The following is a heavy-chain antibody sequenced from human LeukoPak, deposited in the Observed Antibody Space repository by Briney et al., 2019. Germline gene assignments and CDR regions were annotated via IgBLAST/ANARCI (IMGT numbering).Heavy chain of an antibody. J-gene: IGHJ6*03. V-gene: IGHV3-7*01. CDR3: ARVPPMVRGYYMDV. D-gene: IGHD3-10*01. Sequence: PGGSLRLSCAASGFTFSSYWMSWVRQAPGKGLEWVANIKQDGSEKYYVDSVKGRFTISRDNAKNSLYLQMNSLRAEDTAVYYCARVPPMVRGYYMDVWGKGTTVTVSS. CDR2: IKQDGSEK. CDR1: GFTFSSYW.